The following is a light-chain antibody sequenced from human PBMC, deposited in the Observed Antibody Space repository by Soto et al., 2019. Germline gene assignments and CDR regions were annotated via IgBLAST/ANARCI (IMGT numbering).Light chain of an antibody. CDR3: HQVTIFPLT. J-gene: IGKJ3*01. Sequence: DIQMTQLPSSMSASVGDRVTITCRASQGISRWLAWYHQKPGKAPNLLIYSASTLHSGVPSRFSGIGLGPNFPLTIVSLQPKNFGLTIFHQVTIFPLTFGPGTKVDMK. V-gene: IGKV1-12*01. CDR2: SAS. CDR1: QGISRW.